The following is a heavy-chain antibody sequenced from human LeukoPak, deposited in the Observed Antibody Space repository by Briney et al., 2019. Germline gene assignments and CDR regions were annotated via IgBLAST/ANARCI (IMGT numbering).Heavy chain of an antibody. J-gene: IGHJ4*02. CDR2: ISAHNGNT. D-gene: IGHD2-15*01. Sequence: GASAKVSCKASGYTFTSYGITWVRQAPGQGLEWMGWISAHNGNTNYAQKFQGRLTMATDTSTNTAYMELRSLRPDGTAVYYCARDFFHGHCSGLTCFLLDYWGQGSLVTVSS. CDR1: GYTFTSYG. CDR3: ARDFFHGHCSGLTCFLLDY. V-gene: IGHV1-18*01.